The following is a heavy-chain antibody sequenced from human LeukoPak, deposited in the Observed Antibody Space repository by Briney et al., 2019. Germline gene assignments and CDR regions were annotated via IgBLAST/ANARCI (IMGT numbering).Heavy chain of an antibody. D-gene: IGHD3-10*01. CDR2: ISCSGGST. CDR3: ARDRWFGELSRAFDI. CDR1: GFTFSSYA. V-gene: IGHV3-23*01. J-gene: IGHJ3*02. Sequence: GGSLRLSCAASGFTFSSYAMSWVRQAPGKGLEWVSAISCSGGSTYYADSVKGRFTISRDNAKNSLYLQMNSLRAEDTAVYYCARDRWFGELSRAFDIWGQGTMVTVSS.